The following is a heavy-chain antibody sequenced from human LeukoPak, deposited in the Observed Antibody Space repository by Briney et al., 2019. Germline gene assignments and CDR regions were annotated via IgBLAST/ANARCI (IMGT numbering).Heavy chain of an antibody. CDR3: ITDYLGWD. CDR2: IKVDGVRT. J-gene: IGHJ4*02. D-gene: IGHD2/OR15-2a*01. V-gene: IGHV3-74*01. CDR1: GFTFSDYC. Sequence: GGSLRLFCEASGFTFSDYCIHWVRQAPGKGLVWVSRIKVDGVRTVYADSVKGRFTISRDNAQNTEYLQMNSLKTEDTGVCYCITDYLGWDWGQGTRVTVST.